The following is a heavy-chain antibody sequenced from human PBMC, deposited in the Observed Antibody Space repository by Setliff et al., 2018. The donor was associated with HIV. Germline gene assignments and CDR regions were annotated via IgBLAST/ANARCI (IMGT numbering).Heavy chain of an antibody. CDR3: GRGTLYGVSDY. J-gene: IGHJ4*02. D-gene: IGHD3-3*01. CDR2: LIPALGEP. Sequence: SVKVSCKASGYTFSDYYMHWVRQAPGQGLEWVGSLIPALGEPHYAQSVQGRAAITADDSTHTAYLELVNLRSDDTATYYCGRGTLYGVSDYWGPGTLVTVSS. CDR1: GYTFSDYY. V-gene: IGHV1-69*11.